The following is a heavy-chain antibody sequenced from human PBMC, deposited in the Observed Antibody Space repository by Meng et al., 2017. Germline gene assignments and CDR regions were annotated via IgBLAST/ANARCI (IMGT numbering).Heavy chain of an antibody. D-gene: IGHD5-12*01. CDR2: IYYSGST. CDR1: GGSISSGCYY. J-gene: IGHJ5*02. Sequence: VQLQDSGPGLLNPSQTLSLTCTVSGGSISSGCYYWSWIRQNPGKGLEWIGYIYYSGSTYYNPSLKSRVTISVDTSKNQFSLKLSSVTAADTAVYYCASKGGLSTYNWFDPWGQGTLVTVSS. CDR3: ASKGGLSTYNWFDP. V-gene: IGHV4-31*03.